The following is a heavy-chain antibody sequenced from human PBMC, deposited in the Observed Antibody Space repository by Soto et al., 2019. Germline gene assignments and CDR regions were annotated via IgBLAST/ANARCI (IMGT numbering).Heavy chain of an antibody. D-gene: IGHD1-26*01. V-gene: IGHV1-18*04. CDR2: ISGYNVDI. Sequence: QVHLVQSGGEVKKPGASVKVSCKASGYPFNRHGITWVRQAPGQGLAWMGWISGYNVDINYEQKFQGRVTLSSDTLTSTVYLELKTLRFDHTAVYSCARVRIVGAREIDFWGQGTLVTVSS. J-gene: IGHJ4*02. CDR1: GYPFNRHG. CDR3: ARVRIVGAREIDF.